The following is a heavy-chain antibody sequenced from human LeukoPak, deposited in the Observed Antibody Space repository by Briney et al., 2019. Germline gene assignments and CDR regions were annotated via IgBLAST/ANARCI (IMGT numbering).Heavy chain of an antibody. V-gene: IGHV3-66*01. CDR1: GLTVSSNY. Sequence: GGSLRLSCAASGLTVSSNYMSWVRQAPGKGLEWVSVIYSGGSTYYADSVKGRFTISRDNSKNTLYPQMNSLRAEDTAVYYCARARYYDSSGYYYSHYFDYWGQGTLVTVSS. CDR2: IYSGGST. D-gene: IGHD3-22*01. J-gene: IGHJ4*02. CDR3: ARARYYDSSGYYYSHYFDY.